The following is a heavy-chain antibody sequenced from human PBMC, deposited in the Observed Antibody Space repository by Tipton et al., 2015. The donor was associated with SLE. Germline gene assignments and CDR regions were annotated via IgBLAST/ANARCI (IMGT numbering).Heavy chain of an antibody. V-gene: IGHV4-39*07. J-gene: IGHJ4*02. CDR3: ARLRVISYYFDY. CDR1: GGSISSYY. D-gene: IGHD2-21*01. Sequence: LRLSCTVSGGSISSYYWGWIRQPPGKGLEWIGSIYYSGNTYYNPSLKSRVTISVDTSKNQFSLKLSSVTAADTAVYYCARLRVISYYFDYWGQGTLVTVSS. CDR2: IYYSGNT.